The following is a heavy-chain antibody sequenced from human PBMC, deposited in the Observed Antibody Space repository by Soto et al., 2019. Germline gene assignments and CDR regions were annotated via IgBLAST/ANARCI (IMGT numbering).Heavy chain of an antibody. CDR2: IYYSGNT. V-gene: IGHV4-31*03. CDR1: GGFISSGYY. J-gene: IGHJ6*03. CDR3: ASTDYVAYYMDV. D-gene: IGHD3-10*02. Sequence: QVQLQESGPGLVKPSQTLSLTCSVSGGFISSGYYWTWIRQHPGKGLEWIGYIYYSGNTYYNPSLKSRVTISVDTSKNQFSLKLSSVTAADTAVYYCASTDYVAYYMDVWGQGTTVTVSS.